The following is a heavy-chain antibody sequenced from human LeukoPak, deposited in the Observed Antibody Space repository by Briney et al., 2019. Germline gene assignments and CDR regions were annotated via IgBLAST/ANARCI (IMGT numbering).Heavy chain of an antibody. CDR2: ISSNGGST. D-gene: IGHD3-16*02. CDR1: GFTFSSYA. V-gene: IGHV3-64D*09. CDR3: ARVNRGDAFDI. Sequence: GGSLRLSCSASGFTFSSYAMHWVRQARGKGLEYVSAISSNGGSTYYADSVKGRFTISRDNSKNTLYLQMSTLRAEDTAVYYCARVNRGDAFDIWGQGTLVTVSS. J-gene: IGHJ3*02.